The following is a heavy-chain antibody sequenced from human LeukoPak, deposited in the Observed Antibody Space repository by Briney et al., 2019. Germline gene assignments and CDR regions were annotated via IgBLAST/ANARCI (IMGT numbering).Heavy chain of an antibody. Sequence: ASVKVSCKASGYSFTTYWIGWVRQMPGKGLEWMGIIYPGDSDTRYSPSFEGQVTISADKSITTAYLQWSSLKASDTAMYYCARHGVGYCSGGSCVLDYWGQGTLVTVSS. D-gene: IGHD2-15*01. V-gene: IGHV5-51*01. CDR3: ARHGVGYCSGGSCVLDY. CDR2: IYPGDSDT. CDR1: GYSFTTYW. J-gene: IGHJ4*02.